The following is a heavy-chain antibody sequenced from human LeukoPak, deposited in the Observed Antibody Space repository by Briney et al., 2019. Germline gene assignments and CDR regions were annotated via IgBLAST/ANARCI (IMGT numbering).Heavy chain of an antibody. J-gene: IGHJ4*02. CDR3: AKVAFGGVIAHFDY. CDR2: ITGRGRDT. Sequence: GGSPRLSCAASGFTFSSYAMSWVRQAPGKGLDWVSSITGRGRDTYYADSVKGRFTISRDNSKNTLYLQMNSLRVEDTAVYYCAKVAFGGVIAHFDYWGQGTLVTVSS. CDR1: GFTFSSYA. D-gene: IGHD3-16*02. V-gene: IGHV3-23*01.